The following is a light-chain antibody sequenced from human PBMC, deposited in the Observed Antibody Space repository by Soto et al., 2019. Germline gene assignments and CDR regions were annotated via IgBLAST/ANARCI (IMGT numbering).Light chain of an antibody. CDR3: QQRSNWPHS. CDR2: DAS. V-gene: IGKV3-11*01. CDR1: QSVSSY. J-gene: IGKJ2*03. Sequence: EIVLTQSPATLSLSPGERATLSCRASQSVSSYLAWYQQKPGQAPRLLIYDASNRATVIPARFSGSGSGADFTLTISGLEPEDFAGYYCQQRSNWPHSVGQGTKLEIK.